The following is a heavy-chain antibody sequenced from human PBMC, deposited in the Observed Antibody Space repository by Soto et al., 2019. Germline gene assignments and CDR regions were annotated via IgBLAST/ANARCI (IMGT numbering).Heavy chain of an antibody. D-gene: IGHD2-2*02. CDR2: ISSNGGST. Sequence: VGSVRLSCSASGFTFSSYAMHWVRQAPGKGLEYVSAISSNGGSTYYADSVKGRFTISRDNSKNTLYLQMSSLRAEDTAVYYCVQLCSSTSCYKGPYYYYGMDVWGQGTTVTVSS. V-gene: IGHV3-64D*06. CDR1: GFTFSSYA. J-gene: IGHJ6*02. CDR3: VQLCSSTSCYKGPYYYYGMDV.